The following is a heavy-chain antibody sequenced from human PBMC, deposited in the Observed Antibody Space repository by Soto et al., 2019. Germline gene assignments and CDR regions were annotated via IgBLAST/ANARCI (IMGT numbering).Heavy chain of an antibody. D-gene: IGHD5-12*01. Sequence: QVQLQESGPGLVKPSETLSLTCTVSGGSISSYYWSWIRQPPGKGLEWIGYIYYSGSTNYNPSLKSRVTISVDTSKNQFSLKLSSVTAADTAVYYCARGGGWLRYEGHYYYYGMDVWGQGTTVTVSS. J-gene: IGHJ6*02. CDR2: IYYSGST. CDR3: ARGGGWLRYEGHYYYYGMDV. CDR1: GGSISSYY. V-gene: IGHV4-59*01.